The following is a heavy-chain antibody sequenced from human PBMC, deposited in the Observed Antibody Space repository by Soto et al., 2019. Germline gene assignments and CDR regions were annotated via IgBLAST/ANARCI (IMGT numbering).Heavy chain of an antibody. CDR1: GFTFSSYE. CDR2: ISSSGSTI. D-gene: IGHD3-22*01. J-gene: IGHJ6*02. Sequence: PGGSLRLSCAASGFTFSSYEMNWVRQAPGKGLEWVSYISSSGSTIYYAESVKGRFTISRDNAKNSLYLQINSLRAEDTAVYYCARDFYDSSGYYPLNYYYGMDVWGQGTTVTASS. CDR3: ARDFYDSSGYYPLNYYYGMDV. V-gene: IGHV3-48*03.